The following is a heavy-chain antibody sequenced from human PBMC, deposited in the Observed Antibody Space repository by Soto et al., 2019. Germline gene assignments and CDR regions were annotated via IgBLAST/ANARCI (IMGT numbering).Heavy chain of an antibody. Sequence: QIQLVQSGAEVKKPGASVKVSCKASGYTFSSYHITWVRQAPGQGLEWMGWIGAYNGNTNYAQNLQGRVTTTTDPSTSTAYMELRSLRSDDTAVYSCARDLPPVDYWGQGTLVTVSS. CDR2: IGAYNGNT. J-gene: IGHJ4*02. CDR3: ARDLPPVDY. CDR1: GYTFSSYH. V-gene: IGHV1-18*01.